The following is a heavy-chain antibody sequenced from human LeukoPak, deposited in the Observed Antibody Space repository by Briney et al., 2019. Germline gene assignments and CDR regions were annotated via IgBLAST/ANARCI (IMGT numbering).Heavy chain of an antibody. CDR2: VFDSGTT. J-gene: IGHJ4*02. D-gene: IGHD5-24*01. CDR1: GGSISGSF. Sequence: SETLSLTCTVSGGSISGSFWHWIRQPPGKGLEWMGYVFDSGTTAYNPSLKRRVTMSLDTPKSQFSLNLSSVTAADTAVYYCARDPDGYKFFDYWGRGSPVTVSS. V-gene: IGHV4-59*01. CDR3: ARDPDGYKFFDY.